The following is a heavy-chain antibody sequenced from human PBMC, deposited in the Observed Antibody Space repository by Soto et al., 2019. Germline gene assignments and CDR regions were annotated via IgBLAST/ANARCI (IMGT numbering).Heavy chain of an antibody. CDR1: GRTSSTYT. CDR2: IIPIFGTT. D-gene: IGHD5-12*01. CDR3: ARGEIVPSIFHYYDIDV. V-gene: IGHV1-69*14. J-gene: IGHJ6*02. Sequence: QVQLVQSGAEVKKPGSSVKVSCKASGRTSSTYTISWVRQAPGQGLALMGGIIPIFGTTNYVEKFQGRVTITADRSKNSAYMELSRLRAEDTAVYYCARGEIVPSIFHYYDIDVWGQGTTVTVSS.